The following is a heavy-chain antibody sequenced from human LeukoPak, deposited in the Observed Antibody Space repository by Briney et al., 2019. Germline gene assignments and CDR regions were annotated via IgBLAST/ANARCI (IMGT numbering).Heavy chain of an antibody. D-gene: IGHD4-17*01. CDR1: GFTFSSNA. J-gene: IGHJ6*03. V-gene: IGHV3-23*01. CDR2: ISGSGGST. CDR3: AMRTTVTTVYYYYMDV. Sequence: GGSLRLSCAASGFTFSSNAMSWVRQAPGKGLEWVSVISGSGGSTYYADSVKGRFTISRDNSKNMLYLQMNSLRAEDTAIYYCAMRTTVTTVYYYYMDVWGKGTTVTVSS.